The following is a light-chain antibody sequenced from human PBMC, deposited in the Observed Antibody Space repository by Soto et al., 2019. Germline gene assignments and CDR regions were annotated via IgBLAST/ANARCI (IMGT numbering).Light chain of an antibody. Sequence: EIVLTQSPATLSLSPGERVTLSCRASQSVSSYLAWYKQKPGQAPRLLIYGVSNRATGIPARFRGIRSGTDFTLTSSSLAPEDCAVYYGQHRRVWPPVYTVGQESKLE. J-gene: IGKJ2*01. CDR1: QSVSSY. CDR2: GVS. CDR3: QHRRVWPPVYT. V-gene: IGKV3-11*01.